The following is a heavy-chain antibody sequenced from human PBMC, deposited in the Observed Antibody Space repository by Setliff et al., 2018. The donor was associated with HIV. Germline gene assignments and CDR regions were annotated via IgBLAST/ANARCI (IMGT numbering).Heavy chain of an antibody. D-gene: IGHD6-13*01. CDR2: IYYSGNT. CDR1: GGSISSHY. V-gene: IGHV4-59*06. CDR3: ARGIAAAGGYFDY. Sequence: SETLSLTCTVSGGSISSHYWSWIRQHPGKGLEWIGYIYYSGNTYYNPSLKSRITISLDTSKNQFSLKLSSVTAADTAVYYCARGIAAAGGYFDYWGPGTLVTVSS. J-gene: IGHJ4*02.